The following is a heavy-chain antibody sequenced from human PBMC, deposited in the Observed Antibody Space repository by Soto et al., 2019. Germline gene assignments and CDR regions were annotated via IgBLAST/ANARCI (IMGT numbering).Heavy chain of an antibody. V-gene: IGHV2-5*02. CDR1: GFSLPTDRVG. J-gene: IGHJ4*02. D-gene: IGHD1-26*01. Sequence: QITLKESGPTLVKPTQTLTLTCTFSGFSLPTDRVGVGWIRQPPGKALEWHAAIYWDDTKTYRPTLKSRLTITKDTSKNQVALTMTDMDPVDTATYYCAHAYGGRSLYWGQGTLVTVSS. CDR2: IYWDDTK. CDR3: AHAYGGRSLY.